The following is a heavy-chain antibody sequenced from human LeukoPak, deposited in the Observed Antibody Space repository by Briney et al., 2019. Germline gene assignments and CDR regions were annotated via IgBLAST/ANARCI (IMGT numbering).Heavy chain of an antibody. CDR3: TRHYYDSSGVVDY. J-gene: IGHJ4*02. Sequence: PGGSLRLSCAASGFTFSSYGMHWVRQAPGKGLEWVAFIRYDGSNKYYADSVKGRFTISRDNSKNTLYLQMNSLKTEDTAVYYCTRHYYDSSGVVDYWGQGTLVTVSS. CDR2: IRYDGSNK. CDR1: GFTFSSYG. V-gene: IGHV3-30*02. D-gene: IGHD3-22*01.